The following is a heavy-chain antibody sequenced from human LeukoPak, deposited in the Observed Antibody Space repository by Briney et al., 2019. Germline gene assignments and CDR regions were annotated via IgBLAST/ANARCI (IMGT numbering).Heavy chain of an antibody. J-gene: IGHJ4*02. CDR1: GFTFDDYA. Sequence: GGSLRLSCAASGFTFDDYAMHWVRQAPGKGLEWVSSISWNSGSIGYADSVKGRFTISRDNAKNSLYLQMNSLRAEDTALYYCARTIVGATFDYWGQGTLVTVSS. CDR3: ARTIVGATFDY. CDR2: ISWNSGSI. V-gene: IGHV3-9*01. D-gene: IGHD1-26*01.